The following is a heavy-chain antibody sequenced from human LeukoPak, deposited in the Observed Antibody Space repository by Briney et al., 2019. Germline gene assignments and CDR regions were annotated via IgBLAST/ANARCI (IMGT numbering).Heavy chain of an antibody. CDR3: ARERPQLRHFALGYMDV. CDR1: GGSFSGYY. J-gene: IGHJ6*03. V-gene: IGHV4-34*01. D-gene: IGHD3-9*01. CDR2: INHSGST. Sequence: SETLSLTCAVYGGSFSGYYWSWIRQPPGKGLEWIGEINHSGSTNYNPSLKRRVTISVDTSKNQFSLKLSSVTAADTAVYYCARERPQLRHFALGYMDVWGKGTTVTVSS.